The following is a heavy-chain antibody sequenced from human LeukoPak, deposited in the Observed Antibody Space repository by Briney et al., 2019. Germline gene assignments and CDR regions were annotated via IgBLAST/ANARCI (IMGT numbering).Heavy chain of an antibody. CDR2: IKQDGSEK. V-gene: IGHV3-7*03. CDR3: ARGDFWSPWYYFDY. J-gene: IGHJ4*02. Sequence: KPGGSLRLSCAASGFTFSSYWMSWVRQAPGKGLEWVANIKQDGSEKYYVDSVKGRFTISRDNAKNSLYLQMNSLRAEDTALYYCARGDFWSPWYYFDYWGQGTLVTVSS. D-gene: IGHD3-3*01. CDR1: GFTFSSYW.